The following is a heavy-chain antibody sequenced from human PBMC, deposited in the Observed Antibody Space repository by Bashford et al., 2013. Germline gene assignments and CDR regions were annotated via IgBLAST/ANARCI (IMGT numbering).Heavy chain of an antibody. CDR1: GGTFSTYA. J-gene: IGHJ4*02. Sequence: SVKVSCKASGGTFSTYAVSWVRQAPGQGLEWMGGIIPIDGIRNHAQKFQGRITITADKSTNTVFLELSTLTSADTAVYFCGNLCSGGNCEDTGWGQGTLVTVSS. CDR2: IIPIDGIR. V-gene: IGHV1-69*10. CDR3: GNLCSGGNCEDTG. D-gene: IGHD2-15*01.